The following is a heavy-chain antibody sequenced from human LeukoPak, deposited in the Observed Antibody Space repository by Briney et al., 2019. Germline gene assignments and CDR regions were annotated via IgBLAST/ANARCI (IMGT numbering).Heavy chain of an antibody. CDR2: INSDGSST. V-gene: IGHV3-74*01. CDR1: GFTFSSYW. D-gene: IGHD4-23*01. Sequence: GGSLRLSCAASGFTFSSYWMHWVRQAPEKGLVWVSRINSDGSSTSYADSVKGRFTISRDNAKNTLYLQMNSLRAEDAAVYYCARDYAEDYGGNSGAPIDYWGQGTLVTVSP. J-gene: IGHJ4*02. CDR3: ARDYAEDYGGNSGAPIDY.